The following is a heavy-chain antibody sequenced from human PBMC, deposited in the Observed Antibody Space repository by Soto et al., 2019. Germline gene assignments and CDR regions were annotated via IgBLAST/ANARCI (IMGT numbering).Heavy chain of an antibody. V-gene: IGHV1-18*04. J-gene: IGHJ4*02. D-gene: IGHD6-13*01. CDR2: ISAYNGNT. CDR3: ARVIGYSSSWYDY. CDR1: GYSFTANS. Sequence: ASVKVSCKASGYSFTANSMHWVRQAPGQGLEWMGWISAYNGNTNYAQKLQGRVTMTTDTSTSTAYMELRSLRSDDTAVYYCARVIGYSSSWYDYWGQGTLVTVSS.